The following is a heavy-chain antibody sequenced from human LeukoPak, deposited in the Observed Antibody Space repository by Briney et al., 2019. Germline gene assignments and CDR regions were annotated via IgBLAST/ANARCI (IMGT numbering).Heavy chain of an antibody. J-gene: IGHJ3*02. V-gene: IGHV3-23*01. CDR1: GFTFKTYS. D-gene: IGHD4-23*01. CDR3: ATNSGRFNAFDI. Sequence: GGSLRLSCAASGFTFKTYSMNWVRQAPGKGLEWVSAISGSGGSTYYADSVKGRFTISRDNSKNTLYPQMNSLRAEDTAVYYCATNSGRFNAFDIWGQGTMVTVSS. CDR2: ISGSGGST.